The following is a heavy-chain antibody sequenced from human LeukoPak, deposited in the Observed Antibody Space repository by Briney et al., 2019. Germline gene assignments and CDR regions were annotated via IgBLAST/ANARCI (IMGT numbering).Heavy chain of an antibody. CDR1: GGSISSGSYY. J-gene: IGHJ4*02. V-gene: IGHV4-61*02. D-gene: IGHD7-27*01. CDR3: ARPLKLTGADFDY. CDR2: IYTSGST. Sequence: TSETLSLTCTVSGGSISSGSYYWSWIRQPAGKGLEWIGRIYTSGSTDYNPSLKSRVTISVDTSKNQFSLNLSSVTAADTAVYYCARPLKLTGADFDYWGQGTLVTVSS.